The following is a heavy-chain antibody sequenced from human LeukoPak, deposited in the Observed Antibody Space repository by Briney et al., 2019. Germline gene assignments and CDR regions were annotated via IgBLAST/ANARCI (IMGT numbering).Heavy chain of an antibody. V-gene: IGHV4-59*07. CDR3: ALSINYFDP. CDR2: IYSSGST. D-gene: IGHD1-7*01. J-gene: IGHJ5*02. Sequence: PSDTLSLTCTVSGGSISNHYWVWIRQPPGKGLEYIGDIYSSGSTNYNPSLKSRVTISVDTSKNQFSLKLSSVTTADTAVYYCALSINYFDPWGQGALVTVSS. CDR1: GGSISNHY.